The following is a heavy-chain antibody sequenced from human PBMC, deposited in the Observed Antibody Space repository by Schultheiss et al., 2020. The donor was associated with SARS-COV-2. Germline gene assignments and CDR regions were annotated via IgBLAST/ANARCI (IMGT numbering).Heavy chain of an antibody. V-gene: IGHV4-4*08. CDR1: GGSISSYY. Sequence: SETLSLTCTVSGGSISSYYWSWIRQPPGKGLEWIGYIYYSGSTYYNPSLKSQVTISVDTSKNQFSLKLSSVTAADTAVYYCARDDGTMVRGGKPFDYWGQGTLVTVSS. CDR2: IYYSGST. J-gene: IGHJ4*02. CDR3: ARDDGTMVRGGKPFDY. D-gene: IGHD3-10*01.